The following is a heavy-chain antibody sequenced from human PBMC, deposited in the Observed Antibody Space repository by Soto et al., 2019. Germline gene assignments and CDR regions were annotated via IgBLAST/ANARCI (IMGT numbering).Heavy chain of an antibody. CDR1: GYSFTSYW. D-gene: IGHD5-18*01. Sequence: GESLKISCKGSGYSFTSYWIGWVRQMPGKGLEWMGIIYPGDSDTRYSPSFQGQVTISADKSIGTAYLQWSSLKASDTAMYYCASGYSYGYWSPNYYGMDVWGQGTTVTVSS. CDR3: ASGYSYGYWSPNYYGMDV. V-gene: IGHV5-51*01. CDR2: IYPGDSDT. J-gene: IGHJ6*02.